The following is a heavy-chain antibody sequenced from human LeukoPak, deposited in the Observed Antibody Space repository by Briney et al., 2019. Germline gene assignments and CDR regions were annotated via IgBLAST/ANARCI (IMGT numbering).Heavy chain of an antibody. V-gene: IGHV3-53*01. CDR1: GFTVFSNY. CDR2: LYSDGRT. J-gene: IGHJ4*02. D-gene: IGHD3-10*01. Sequence: PGGSLRLSCAASGFTVFSNYMSWVRQAPGKGLEWVSVLYSDGRTFYAGSVRGRFTITRDKSKNTVYLQMNSLRVEDTAVYYCASGSTMVRGVIFAYWGQGTLVTVAS. CDR3: ASGSTMVRGVIFAY.